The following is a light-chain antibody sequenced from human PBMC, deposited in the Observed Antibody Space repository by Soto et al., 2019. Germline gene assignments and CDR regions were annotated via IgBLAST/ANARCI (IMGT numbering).Light chain of an antibody. Sequence: QSVLTQPPSVSGSPGQSATISCTGTSSDVGSYNRVSWYQQPPGTAPKLMIYEVSNRPSGVPDRFSGSKSGNTASLTISGLQAEDEADYYCSSYTSSSTLVFGGGTKLTVL. CDR3: SSYTSSSTLV. CDR2: EVS. CDR1: SSDVGSYNR. J-gene: IGLJ2*01. V-gene: IGLV2-18*02.